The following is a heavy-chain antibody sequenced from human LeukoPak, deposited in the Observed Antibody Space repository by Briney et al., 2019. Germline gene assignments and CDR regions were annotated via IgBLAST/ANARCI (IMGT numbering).Heavy chain of an antibody. CDR1: GGTFSSYA. Sequence: SVEVSCKTSGGTFSSYAISWVRQAPGQGLEWMGGIIPIFGTANYAQKFQGRVKITADESTSTAYMELSSLRSQDTAVYYCAREGEVVIATYFDYWGQGTLVTVSS. J-gene: IGHJ4*02. V-gene: IGHV1-69*01. D-gene: IGHD2-21*01. CDR2: IIPIFGTA. CDR3: AREGEVVIATYFDY.